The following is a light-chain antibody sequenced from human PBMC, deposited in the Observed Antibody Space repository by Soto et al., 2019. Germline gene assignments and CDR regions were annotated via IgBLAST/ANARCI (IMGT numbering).Light chain of an antibody. J-gene: IGLJ1*01. CDR2: EVH. Sequence: QSALTQPASVSGTPGESITVSCSGSISDIGSHNYGSCYRQYPGETPKLLSYEVHYRPSGVSSRFSGSKSGNTASLTISGLQAADEADYYCASYLTTSPLEVFGSGTKVTVL. CDR1: ISDIGSHNY. V-gene: IGLV2-14*01. CDR3: ASYLTTSPLEV.